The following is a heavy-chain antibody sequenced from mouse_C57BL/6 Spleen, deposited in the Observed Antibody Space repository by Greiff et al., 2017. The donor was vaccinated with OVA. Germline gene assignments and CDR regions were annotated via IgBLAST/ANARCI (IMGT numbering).Heavy chain of an antibody. CDR1: GYTFTSYW. CDR2: IDPNSGGT. Sequence: QVQLQQPGAELVKPGASVKLSCKASGYTFTSYWMHWVKQRPGRGLEWIGRIDPNSGGTKYNEKYKSKATLTVDKHSSPDYIQLSSLTSEDSAVYYCAKREDYDFFDYWGQGTTLTVSS. D-gene: IGHD2-4*01. V-gene: IGHV1-72*01. J-gene: IGHJ2*01. CDR3: AKREDYDFFDY.